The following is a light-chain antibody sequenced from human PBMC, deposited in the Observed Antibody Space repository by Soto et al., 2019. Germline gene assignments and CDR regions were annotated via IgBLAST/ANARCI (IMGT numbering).Light chain of an antibody. CDR3: QQYGSSPRT. J-gene: IGKJ1*01. Sequence: EIVLTQSPGTLSLSPGESATLSCRASQSVSSSYLAWYQQKPGQAPRLLIYGASSRATGIPDRFSGSGSGSDFTLTISRLEPEDFAVYYCQQYGSSPRTFGQGTKVVIK. CDR2: GAS. V-gene: IGKV3-20*01. CDR1: QSVSSSY.